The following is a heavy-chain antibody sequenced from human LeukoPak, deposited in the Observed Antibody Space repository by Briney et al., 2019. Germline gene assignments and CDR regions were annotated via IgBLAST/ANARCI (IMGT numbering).Heavy chain of an antibody. CDR2: IKQDGSEK. Sequence: QAGGSLRLSCATSGFTFTTYWMNWVRQAPGKGLEWVANIKQDGSEKYYVDSVQGRFTISRDNAKNSLYLQMNSLRADDTAVYYCARGGGYARDYWGQGTLVTVSS. CDR3: ARGGGYARDY. D-gene: IGHD5-12*01. CDR1: GFTFTTYW. J-gene: IGHJ4*02. V-gene: IGHV3-7*01.